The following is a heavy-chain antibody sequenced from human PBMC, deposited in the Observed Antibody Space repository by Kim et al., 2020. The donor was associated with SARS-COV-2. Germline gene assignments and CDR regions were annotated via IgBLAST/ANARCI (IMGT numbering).Heavy chain of an antibody. J-gene: IGHJ6*02. V-gene: IGHV3-11*01. D-gene: IGHD6-19*01. CDR3: ARDGIAVAGNYYYYGMAV. Sequence: VKGRYTISRNNAKNSLYLKMNSLGAEDTAVYYCARDGIAVAGNYYYYGMAVWGQGTTVTVSS.